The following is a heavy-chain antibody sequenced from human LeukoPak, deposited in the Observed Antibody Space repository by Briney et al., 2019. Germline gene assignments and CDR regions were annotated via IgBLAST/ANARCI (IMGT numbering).Heavy chain of an antibody. J-gene: IGHJ4*02. V-gene: IGHV4-34*01. CDR3: ARGPGYSGYESIDY. CDR1: GGSFSGYY. Sequence: SETLSLTCAVYGGSFSGYYWSWIRQPPGKGLEWIGEINHSGSTNYNPSLKSRVTISVDTSKNQFSLKLSSVTAADTAVYYCARGPGYSGYESIDYWGQGALVTVSS. CDR2: INHSGST. D-gene: IGHD5-12*01.